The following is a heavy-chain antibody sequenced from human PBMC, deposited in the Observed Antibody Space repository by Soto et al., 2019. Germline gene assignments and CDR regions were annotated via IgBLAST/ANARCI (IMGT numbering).Heavy chain of an antibody. Sequence: GESLKISCAASGFTFSSYSMNWVRQAPGKGLEWVSYISSSSSTIYYADSVKGRFTISRDNAKNSLYLQMNSLRDEDTAVYYCARGGAEYHDDIVVVVAATFDLFAFDIWGQGTMVTVSS. CDR1: GFTFSSYS. V-gene: IGHV3-48*02. CDR3: ARGGAEYHDDIVVVVAATFDLFAFDI. CDR2: ISSSSSTI. J-gene: IGHJ3*02. D-gene: IGHD2-15*01.